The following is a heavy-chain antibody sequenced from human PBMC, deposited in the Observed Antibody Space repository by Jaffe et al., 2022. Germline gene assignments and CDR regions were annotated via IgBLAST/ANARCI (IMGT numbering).Heavy chain of an antibody. CDR1: GFTVSSNY. Sequence: EVQLVESGGGLVQPGGSLRLSCAASGFTVSSNYMSWVRQAPGKGLEWVSVIYSGGSTYYADSVKGRFTISRDNSKNTLYLQMNSLRAEDTAVYYCARDRYYDSSGYYGIDYWGQGTLVTVSS. CDR3: ARDRYYDSSGYYGIDY. CDR2: IYSGGST. J-gene: IGHJ4*02. V-gene: IGHV3-66*02. D-gene: IGHD3-22*01.